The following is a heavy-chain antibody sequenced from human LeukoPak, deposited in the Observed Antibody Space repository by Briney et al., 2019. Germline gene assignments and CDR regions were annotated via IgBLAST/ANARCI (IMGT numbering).Heavy chain of an antibody. Sequence: GGSLRLSCAASGFTFSSYAMHWVRQAPGKGLEWVAVISYDGSNKYYADSVKGRFTISRDNFKNTLYLQMNSLRAEDTAVYYCAPLRAIWGQGTLVTVSS. J-gene: IGHJ4*02. CDR2: ISYDGSNK. CDR3: APLRAI. CDR1: GFTFSSYA. V-gene: IGHV3-30*04. D-gene: IGHD2-2*01.